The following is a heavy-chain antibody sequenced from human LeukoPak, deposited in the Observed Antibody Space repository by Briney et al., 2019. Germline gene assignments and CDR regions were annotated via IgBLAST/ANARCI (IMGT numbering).Heavy chain of an antibody. D-gene: IGHD4-17*01. Sequence: PGRSLRLSCAASGFPFSSYAMHWVRQAPGKGLEWVAVISYDGNNKYNADSVKGRFTISRDNSKNTLYPQMNSLRAEDTAVYYCARGPTDYGDYADYWGQGTLVTVSS. CDR2: ISYDGNNK. V-gene: IGHV3-30-3*01. CDR3: ARGPTDYGDYADY. CDR1: GFPFSSYA. J-gene: IGHJ4*02.